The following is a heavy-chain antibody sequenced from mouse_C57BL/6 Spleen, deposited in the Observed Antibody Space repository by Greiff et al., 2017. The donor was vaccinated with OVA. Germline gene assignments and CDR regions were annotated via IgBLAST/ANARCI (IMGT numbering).Heavy chain of an antibody. Sequence: QVQLQQPGAELVKPGASVKLSCKASGYTFTSYWMQWVKQRPGQGLEWIGEIDPSDSYTNYNQKFKGKATLTVDTSASTAYMQLSSLTSEDSAVYYCARGGTTYYCDYWGQGTTLTVSS. D-gene: IGHD1-1*01. CDR3: ARGGTTYYCDY. V-gene: IGHV1-50*01. J-gene: IGHJ2*01. CDR2: IDPSDSYT. CDR1: GYTFTSYW.